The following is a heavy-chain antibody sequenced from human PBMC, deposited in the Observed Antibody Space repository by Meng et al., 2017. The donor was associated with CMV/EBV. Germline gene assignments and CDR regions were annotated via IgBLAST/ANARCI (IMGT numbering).Heavy chain of an antibody. CDR2: IWYDGSNK. D-gene: IGHD3-3*01. V-gene: IGHV3-33*01. CDR1: GFTFSSYG. Sequence: GGSLRLSCAASGFTFSSYGMHWVRQAPGKGLEWVAVIWYDGSNKYYADSVKGRFTISRDNSKNTLYLQMNSLRAEDTAVYYCARGDYDFWSGYYTAAFDIWGQGTMVTVSS. J-gene: IGHJ3*02. CDR3: ARGDYDFWSGYYTAAFDI.